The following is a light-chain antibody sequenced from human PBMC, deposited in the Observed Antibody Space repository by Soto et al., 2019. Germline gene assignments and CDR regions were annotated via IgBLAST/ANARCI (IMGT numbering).Light chain of an antibody. Sequence: QSAVTQPASVSGSPGQSITVSCTGTASDVGAYDYVSWYQHHPGKPPKLLIFEVRDRPSGVSNRFSGSKSGNTASLTISGLQPEDEADYFCSSSTSSSTLVFGTVTKLTVL. CDR2: EVR. CDR1: ASDVGAYDY. CDR3: SSSTSSSTLV. J-gene: IGLJ1*01. V-gene: IGLV2-14*01.